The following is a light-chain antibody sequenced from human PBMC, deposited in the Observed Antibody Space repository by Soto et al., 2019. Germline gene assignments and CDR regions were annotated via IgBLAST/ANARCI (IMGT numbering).Light chain of an antibody. CDR3: QQYNGYSST. J-gene: IGKJ1*01. CDR1: QSISNS. V-gene: IGKV1-5*01. CDR2: EAS. Sequence: DIQMTQSPSTLSGSVGDRVTITCRARQSISNSLAWYQQKPGKAPNLLIYEASSLQSGVPSRFSGSGSGTDFTLTISSLQPDDFATYFCQQYNGYSSTFGQGTKVDIK.